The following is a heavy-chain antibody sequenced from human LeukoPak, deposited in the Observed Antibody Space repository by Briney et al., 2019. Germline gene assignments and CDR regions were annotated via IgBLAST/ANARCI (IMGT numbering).Heavy chain of an antibody. CDR2: ISASGGST. CDR1: GFTFSTYG. Sequence: PGGSLRLSCAASGFTFSTYGMSWVRQAPGKGLEWVSGISASGGSTNYADSVKGRFTISRDNSKNTLYLQINSLRAEDTAVYYCAKLTMIVPQGGFDYWGQGTLVTVSS. V-gene: IGHV3-23*01. J-gene: IGHJ4*02. D-gene: IGHD3-22*01. CDR3: AKLTMIVPQGGFDY.